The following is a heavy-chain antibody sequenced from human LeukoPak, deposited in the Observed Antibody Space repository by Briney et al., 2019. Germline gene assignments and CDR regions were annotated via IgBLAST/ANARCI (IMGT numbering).Heavy chain of an antibody. D-gene: IGHD4-17*01. CDR3: ARGSYGDYDY. CDR2: NDSSSSYI. J-gene: IGHJ4*02. Sequence: GRSLRLSCAASGFTFSSYTMNWVRQAPGKWLEWVSSNDSSSSYISYAVSVKGRFTISRDNDKISLSLQMNSLRAEDTAVYDCARGSYGDYDYWGQGTLLTVSS. V-gene: IGHV3-21*01. CDR1: GFTFSSYT.